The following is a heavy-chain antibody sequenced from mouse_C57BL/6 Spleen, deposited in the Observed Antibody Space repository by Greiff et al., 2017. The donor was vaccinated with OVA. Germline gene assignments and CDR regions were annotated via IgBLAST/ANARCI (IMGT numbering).Heavy chain of an antibody. D-gene: IGHD1-1*01. CDR1: GFNIKDYY. Sequence: DVQLVESGAELVRPGASVKLSCTASGFNIKDYYMHWVKQRPEQGLEWIGRIDPEDGDTEYAPKFQGKATMTADTSSNTAYLQLSSLTSEDTAVYYCTRIYYYGSAWFAYWGQGTLVTVSA. V-gene: IGHV14-1*01. J-gene: IGHJ3*01. CDR2: IDPEDGDT. CDR3: TRIYYYGSAWFAY.